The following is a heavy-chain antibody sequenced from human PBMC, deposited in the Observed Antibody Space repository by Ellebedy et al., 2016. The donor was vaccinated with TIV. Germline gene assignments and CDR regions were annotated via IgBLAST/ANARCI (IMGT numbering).Heavy chain of an antibody. CDR2: INAGNGNT. V-gene: IGHV1-3*01. D-gene: IGHD7-27*01. Sequence: AASVKVSCKASGYTFTNYGIHWVRQAPGQRLEWMGWINAGNGNTKYSQNFQGRVTITRDTSATTAYMAVSSLRSEDTAVYYCARENWVNDETDYWGQGTLVTVSS. J-gene: IGHJ4*02. CDR3: ARENWVNDETDY. CDR1: GYTFTNYG.